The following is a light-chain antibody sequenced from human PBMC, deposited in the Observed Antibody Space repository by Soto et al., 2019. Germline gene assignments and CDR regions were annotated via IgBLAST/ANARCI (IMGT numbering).Light chain of an antibody. Sequence: QSVLTQPASVSGSPGQSITISCTGTSSDVGGYNYVSWYQQHPGKAPKLMIYEVSNRPSGVSNRFSGSKSGNTASLTISGLQAEDEADYSCSSYTSRVFGTGTKVTVL. V-gene: IGLV2-14*01. CDR3: SSYTSRV. CDR2: EVS. J-gene: IGLJ1*01. CDR1: SSDVGGYNY.